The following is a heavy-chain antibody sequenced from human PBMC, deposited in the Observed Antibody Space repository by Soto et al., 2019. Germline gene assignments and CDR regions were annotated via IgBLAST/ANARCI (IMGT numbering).Heavy chain of an antibody. CDR3: ARDSPITMVGPVQNWFDP. CDR2: IYYSGST. Sequence: QVQLQESGPGLVKPSETLSLTCTVSGGSISSGGYYWSWIRQHPGKGLEWIGYIYYSGSTYYNPSLKSRVTISVDTSKNQFSVKLSSVTAADTAIYYCARDSPITMVGPVQNWFDPWGQGTLVTVSS. D-gene: IGHD3-10*01. CDR1: GGSISSGGYY. J-gene: IGHJ5*02. V-gene: IGHV4-31*03.